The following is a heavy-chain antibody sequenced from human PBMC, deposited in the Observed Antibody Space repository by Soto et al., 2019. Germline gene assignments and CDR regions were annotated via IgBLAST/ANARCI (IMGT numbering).Heavy chain of an antibody. J-gene: IGHJ1*01. CDR1: GFSVSSNY. D-gene: IGHD2-15*01. V-gene: IGHV3-66*01. CDR3: ARDSWSQY. Sequence: PGGSLRLSCAASGFSVSSNYMNWVRQAPGKGLEWVSIIHNGGETYYADSVEDRFTVSRDNSKNTVFLQMNSLRVEDTAVYYCARDSWSQYWGQGTLVTVSS. CDR2: IHNGGET.